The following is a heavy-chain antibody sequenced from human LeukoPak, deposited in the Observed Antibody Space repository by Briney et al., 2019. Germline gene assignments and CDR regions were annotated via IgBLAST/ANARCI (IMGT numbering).Heavy chain of an antibody. D-gene: IGHD3-9*01. CDR3: ARRGGYDILTGYDPYYFDY. Sequence: PSETLSLTGTVSGGSISSSSYYWGWIRQPPGKGLEWIGSIYYSGSTYYNPSLKSRVTISVDTSKNQFSLKLSSVTAADTAVYYCARRGGYDILTGYDPYYFDYWGQGTLVTVSS. CDR2: IYYSGST. J-gene: IGHJ4*02. V-gene: IGHV4-39*01. CDR1: GGSISSSSYY.